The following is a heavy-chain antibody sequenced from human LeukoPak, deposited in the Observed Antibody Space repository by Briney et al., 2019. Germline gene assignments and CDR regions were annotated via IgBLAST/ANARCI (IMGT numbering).Heavy chain of an antibody. CDR2: ISWNSGSI. D-gene: IGHD6-13*01. J-gene: IGHJ4*02. CDR3: AKDTYSYSSSWYPSHFDY. Sequence: GGSLRLSCAASGFTFDDYAMHWVRQAPGKGLEWVSGISWNSGSIGYADSVKGRFTISRDNAKNSLYLQMNSLRAEDTALYYCAKDTYSYSSSWYPSHFDYWGQGTLVTVSS. CDR1: GFTFDDYA. V-gene: IGHV3-9*01.